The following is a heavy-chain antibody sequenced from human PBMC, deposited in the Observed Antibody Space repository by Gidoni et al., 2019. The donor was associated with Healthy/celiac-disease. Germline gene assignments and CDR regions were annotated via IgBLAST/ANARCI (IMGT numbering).Heavy chain of an antibody. CDR1: VWSFRGYY. Sequence: QVQLQQWGAGLLKPSETLSLTCAVYVWSFRGYYWSWLRQPPGKGLEWTGEINHSGSTNYNPSIKSRVTISVDTSKNQFSLKLSSVTAADTAVYYCARGGPYCSGGSCPPYYYYYYMDVWGKGTTVTVSS. D-gene: IGHD2-15*01. V-gene: IGHV4-34*01. J-gene: IGHJ6*03. CDR3: ARGGPYCSGGSCPPYYYYYYMDV. CDR2: INHSGST.